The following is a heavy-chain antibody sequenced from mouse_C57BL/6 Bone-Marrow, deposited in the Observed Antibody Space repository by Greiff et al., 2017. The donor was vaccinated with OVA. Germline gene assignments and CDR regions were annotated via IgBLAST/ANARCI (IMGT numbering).Heavy chain of an antibody. CDR2: FYPGSGSI. V-gene: IGHV1-62-2*01. CDR3: ARHEGSSLYYVNSFDY. Sequence: QVQLQQSGAELVKPGASVKLSCKASGYTFTEYTIHWVKQRSGQGLAWIGWFYPGSGSIKYNEKFKDKATLTADKSSSTVYMELSILTSEDSSVYFCARHEGSSLYYVNSFDYWGQGTTLTVSS. J-gene: IGHJ2*01. CDR1: GYTFTEYT. D-gene: IGHD2-1*01.